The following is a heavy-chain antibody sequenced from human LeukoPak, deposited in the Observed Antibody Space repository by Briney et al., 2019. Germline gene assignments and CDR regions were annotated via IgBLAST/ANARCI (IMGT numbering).Heavy chain of an antibody. Sequence: SETLSLTCTVSGGSITSYYWSWIRQPPGKGLEWIGYIYYSGSAKYNPSLKSRVTISVDTSKNQFSLKLTSVTAADTAVYYCARGFGDWGLSWFDPWGQGTLVTVSS. CDR2: IYYSGSA. D-gene: IGHD3-10*01. CDR3: ARGFGDWGLSWFDP. J-gene: IGHJ5*02. CDR1: GGSITSYY. V-gene: IGHV4-59*01.